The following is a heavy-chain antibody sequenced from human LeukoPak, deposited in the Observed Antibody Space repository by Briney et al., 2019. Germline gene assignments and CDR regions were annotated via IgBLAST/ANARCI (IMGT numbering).Heavy chain of an antibody. D-gene: IGHD2-21*02. J-gene: IGHJ4*02. CDR2: ISSSSSTI. CDR3: AKVECGGDCYSHAVY. CDR1: GFTFSSYS. V-gene: IGHV3-48*01. Sequence: PGGSLRLSCAASGFTFSSYSMNWVRQAPGKGLEWVSYISSSSSTIYYADSVKGRFTISRDNSKNTLYLQMNSLRAEDTAVYYCAKVECGGDCYSHAVYWGQGTLVTVSS.